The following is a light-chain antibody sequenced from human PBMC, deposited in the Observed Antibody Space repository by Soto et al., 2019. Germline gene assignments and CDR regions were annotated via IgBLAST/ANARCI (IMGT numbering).Light chain of an antibody. V-gene: IGLV2-14*01. J-gene: IGLJ1*01. CDR1: NNDIGGYDY. CDR3: LSYTGTSTRV. Sequence: QSALTQPASVSGSPGQSITISCTGSNNDIGGYDYVSWYQQHPGRAPKVIIFEVNNRPSGVSSRFSGSKSGNTASLTISGLRAADEADYYCLSYTGTSTRVFGTGTKLTVL. CDR2: EVN.